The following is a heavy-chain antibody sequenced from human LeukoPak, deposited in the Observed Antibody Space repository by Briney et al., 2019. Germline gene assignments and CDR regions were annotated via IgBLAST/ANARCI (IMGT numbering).Heavy chain of an antibody. Sequence: GGSLRLSCAASGFTFSSYGMHWVSQAPGKGLEWVAVIVNDGSNQYYADSVKGRFTISRDNSKNTLYLQMNSLRVEDTAVYYCATRGFRFRLGEGPKFDPWGQGTLVTVSS. CDR1: GFTFSSYG. J-gene: IGHJ5*02. D-gene: IGHD3-16*01. V-gene: IGHV3-30*03. CDR2: IVNDGSNQ. CDR3: ATRGFRFRLGEGPKFDP.